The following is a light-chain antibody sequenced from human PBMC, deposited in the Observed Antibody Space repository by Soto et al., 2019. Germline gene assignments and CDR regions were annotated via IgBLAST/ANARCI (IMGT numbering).Light chain of an antibody. CDR1: SSDVGAYKY. Sequence: QSVLTQPPSESGSPGQSVTISCTGTSSDVGAYKYVSWYQQYPGKAPKLMIYEVSKRPSGVPDRFSGSKSGNTASLTVSGLQAEDESDYYCTSYVGSDIWVFGGGTKVTVL. CDR3: TSYVGSDIWV. J-gene: IGLJ3*02. V-gene: IGLV2-8*01. CDR2: EVS.